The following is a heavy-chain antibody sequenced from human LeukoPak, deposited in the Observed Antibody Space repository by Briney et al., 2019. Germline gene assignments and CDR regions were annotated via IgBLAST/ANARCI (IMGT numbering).Heavy chain of an antibody. CDR1: GFTFSSRDW. V-gene: IGHV3-7*01. D-gene: IGHD6-13*01. J-gene: IGHJ6*03. CDR3: ARVAAAGTGIFVNFYYSMDI. Sequence: AGGSLRLPCVASGFTFSSRDWMTWVRQAPGKGLEGVANIKQDGSEKNYVDSVKGRLTISRDNAKNSVDLQMIGLRVEDTAVYYCARVAAAGTGIFVNFYYSMDIWGKGTTVTISS. CDR2: IKQDGSEK.